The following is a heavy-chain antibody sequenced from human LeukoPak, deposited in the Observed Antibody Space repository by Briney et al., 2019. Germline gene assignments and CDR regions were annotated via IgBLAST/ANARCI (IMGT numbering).Heavy chain of an antibody. CDR2: TCYRSRWYN. D-gene: IGHD5/OR15-5a*01. V-gene: IGHV6-1*01. J-gene: IGHJ4*02. Sequence: SQTLSLTRAISGDSVSSNSAAWNWIRQSPSRGLEWLGRTCYRSRWYNDYAVSVKSRITINPDTSKNQFSLQLNSVTPEDTAVYYCARDLRSGYNVYDHHYYFDYWGQGTLVTVSS. CDR1: GDSVSSNSAA. CDR3: ARDLRSGYNVYDHHYYFDY.